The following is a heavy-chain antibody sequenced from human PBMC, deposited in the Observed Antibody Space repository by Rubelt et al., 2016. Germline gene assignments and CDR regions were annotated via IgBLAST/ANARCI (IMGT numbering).Heavy chain of an antibody. V-gene: IGHV4-34*01. Sequence: QVQLQQWGAGLLKPSETLSLTCAVYGGSFSGYYWSWIRQPPGRGLEWIGEINHSGSTNYNPSLKRQVTISVDTARIQFSRKLSSVTAADTAVYYCARESIAAAGTFDYWGQGTLVTVSS. CDR2: INHSGST. D-gene: IGHD6-13*01. CDR1: GGSFSGYY. J-gene: IGHJ4*02. CDR3: ARESIAAAGTFDY.